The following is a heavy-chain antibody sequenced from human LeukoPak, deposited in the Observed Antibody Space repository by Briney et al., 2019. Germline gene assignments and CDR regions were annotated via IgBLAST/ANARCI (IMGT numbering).Heavy chain of an antibody. Sequence: SETLSLTCAVYGGSLSGYYWTWIRQSPGRGLEWIGEINHSGDTHYNPSLRSRVIISEDNSKNQFSLKLSSVTVADTAVYYCARLGIDRYLPIAKRWFDPWGQGTQVTVSS. D-gene: IGHD1-26*01. CDR1: GGSLSGYY. CDR2: INHSGDT. J-gene: IGHJ5*02. V-gene: IGHV4-34*01. CDR3: ARLGIDRYLPIAKRWFDP.